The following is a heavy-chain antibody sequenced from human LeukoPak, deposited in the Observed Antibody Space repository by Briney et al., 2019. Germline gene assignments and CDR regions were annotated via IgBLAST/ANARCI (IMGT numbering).Heavy chain of an antibody. Sequence: SQTLSLTCAISGDSVSSNSAAWNWIRQSPSRGLEWLGRTYYKSKWYYDYAISVKSRITINPDISKNQFSLQLNSVTPEDTAVYYCTRGEIFDPWGQGTLVTDSS. CDR3: TRGEIFDP. J-gene: IGHJ5*02. V-gene: IGHV6-1*01. CDR2: TYYKSKWYY. CDR1: GDSVSSNSAA.